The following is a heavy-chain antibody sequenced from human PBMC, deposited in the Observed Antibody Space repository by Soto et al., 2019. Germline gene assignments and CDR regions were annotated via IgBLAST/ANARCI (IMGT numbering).Heavy chain of an antibody. CDR2: IGTAGDT. CDR3: ARAEREYCSGGSCHADAFDI. D-gene: IGHD2-15*01. V-gene: IGHV3-13*01. CDR1: GFTFSSYD. Sequence: GGSLRLSCAASGFTFSSYDMHWVRQATGKGLEWVSAIGTAGDTYYPGSVKGRFTISRENAKNSLYLQMNSLRAGDTAVYYCARAEREYCSGGSCHADAFDIWGQGTMVTRLL. J-gene: IGHJ3*02.